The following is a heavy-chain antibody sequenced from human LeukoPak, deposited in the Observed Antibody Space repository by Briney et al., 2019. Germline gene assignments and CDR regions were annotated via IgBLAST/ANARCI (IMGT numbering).Heavy chain of an antibody. Sequence: PGRSLRLSCAASGFTFDDYAMDWVRQAPGKGLEWVSGISWNSGSIGYADSVKGRFTISRDNAKNSLYLQMNSLRAEDTALYYCAKAIYGSGSYYNLYYYYYGMDVWGQGTTVTVSS. J-gene: IGHJ6*02. CDR1: GFTFDDYA. V-gene: IGHV3-9*01. D-gene: IGHD3-10*01. CDR3: AKAIYGSGSYYNLYYYYYGMDV. CDR2: ISWNSGSI.